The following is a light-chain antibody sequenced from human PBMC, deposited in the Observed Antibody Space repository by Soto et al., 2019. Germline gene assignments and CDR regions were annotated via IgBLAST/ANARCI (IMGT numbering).Light chain of an antibody. Sequence: DVQMTQSPSTLSASIGDTVTITCRASQSIDGWLAWYQQKPERPPKLLIYRASILENGVPSRFSGRGSGTEFTLTISGLRPDDLGTYFCQQYNSYPKTFGEGTKLDI. J-gene: IGKJ2*01. CDR1: QSIDGW. CDR3: QQYNSYPKT. V-gene: IGKV1-5*03. CDR2: RAS.